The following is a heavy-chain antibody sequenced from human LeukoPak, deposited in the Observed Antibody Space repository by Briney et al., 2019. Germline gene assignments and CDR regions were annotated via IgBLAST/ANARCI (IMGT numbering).Heavy chain of an antibody. CDR3: ARASSGWSFDY. J-gene: IGHJ4*02. CDR1: GVSVSSYY. V-gene: IGHV4-59*02. D-gene: IGHD6-19*01. CDR2: IYYSGST. Sequence: PSETLSLTCTVSGVSVSSYYWNWIRQPPGKGLEWIGYIYYSGSTNYNPSLKSRVTISVDTSKNQFSLKLSSVTAADTAVYYCARASSGWSFDYWGQGSLVTVSS.